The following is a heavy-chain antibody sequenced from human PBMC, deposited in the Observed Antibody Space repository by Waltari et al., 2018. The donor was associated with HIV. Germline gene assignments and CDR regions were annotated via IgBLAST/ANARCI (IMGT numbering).Heavy chain of an antibody. CDR3: ARALDYYESGSFPWWFFDL. CDR2: VYTSGRT. V-gene: IGHV4-61*02. D-gene: IGHD3-10*01. CDR1: GGSISSGYYY. J-gene: IGHJ2*01. Sequence: QVQLRESGPGLVKPSQTLSLTCTVSGGSISSGYYYWRWIRQPAGKGLEWIGSVYTSGRTNNNPSLRMRFTISVDTSNNQFSLKLSSVTAADTAVYYCARALDYYESGSFPWWFFDLWGRGTLVTVTS.